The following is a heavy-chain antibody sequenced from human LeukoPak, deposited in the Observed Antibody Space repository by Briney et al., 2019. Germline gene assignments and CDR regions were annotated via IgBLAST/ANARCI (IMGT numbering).Heavy chain of an antibody. J-gene: IGHJ6*03. CDR2: ISYDGSNK. CDR3: ARDAREVGYCSSTSCRPNYYYYYMDV. V-gene: IGHV3-30*01. CDR1: GFTFSSYA. Sequence: GGSLRLSCAASGFTFSSYAMHWVRQAPGKGLEWVAVISYDGSNKYYADSVKGRFTISRDNSKNTLYLQMNSLRAEDTAVYYCARDAREVGYCSSTSCRPNYYYYYMDVWGKGTTVTVSS. D-gene: IGHD2-2*01.